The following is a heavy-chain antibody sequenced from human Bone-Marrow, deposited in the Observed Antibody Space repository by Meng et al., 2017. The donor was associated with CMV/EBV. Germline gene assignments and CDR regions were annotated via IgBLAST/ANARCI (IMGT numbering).Heavy chain of an antibody. V-gene: IGHV3-21*01. CDR2: ISSSSNYI. CDR3: ARPVPTYDFWSGYYYYGMDV. CDR1: GFTFSRYS. J-gene: IGHJ6*02. Sequence: GGSLRLSCAASGFTFSRYSMNWVRQAPGKGLEWVSSISSSSNYIYYADSVKGRFTISRDNSKNTLYLQMNSLRAEDTAVYYCARPVPTYDFWSGYYYYGMDVWGQGTTVTVSS. D-gene: IGHD3-3*01.